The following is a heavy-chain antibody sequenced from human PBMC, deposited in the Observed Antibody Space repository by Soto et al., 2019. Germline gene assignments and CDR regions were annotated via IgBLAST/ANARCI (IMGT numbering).Heavy chain of an antibody. D-gene: IGHD3-16*01. CDR1: GFTFSSYA. J-gene: IGHJ6*03. V-gene: IGHV3-23*01. Sequence: EVQLLESGGGLVQPGGSLRLSCAASGFTFSSYAMSWVRQAPGKGLEWGSALSGSGGSTYYAESGEGRFAIYRDNSKNALDLQTNSLRAEDTAVYYCAKDSRGDYYYYYLDVWGKGTTVTVSS. CDR2: LSGSGGST. CDR3: AKDSRGDYYYYYLDV.